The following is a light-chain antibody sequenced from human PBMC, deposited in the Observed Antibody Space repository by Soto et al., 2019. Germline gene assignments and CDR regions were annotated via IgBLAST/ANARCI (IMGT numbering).Light chain of an antibody. V-gene: IGLV7-46*01. J-gene: IGLJ1*01. CDR2: DTN. Sequence: QAVVTQVPSLTVSPGGTVTLTCGSSTGVVTSTHYPYWFQQKPGQAPRTLIYDTNNKYSCTPARFSGSLRAGQAALILSGAQPEDDADYYCLLLDRGTRRVFGTGTKLTVL. CDR1: TGVVTSTHY. CDR3: LLLDRGTRRV.